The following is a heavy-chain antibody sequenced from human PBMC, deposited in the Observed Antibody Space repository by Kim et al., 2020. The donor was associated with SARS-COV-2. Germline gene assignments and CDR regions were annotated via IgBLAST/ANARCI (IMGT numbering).Heavy chain of an antibody. V-gene: IGHV3-30*18. CDR3: AKVYYYYMDV. CDR2: ISYDGSNK. J-gene: IGHJ6*03. Sequence: GGSLRLSCAASGFTFSSYGMHWVRQAPGKGLEWVAVISYDGSNKYYADSVKGRFTISRDNSKNTLYLQMNSLRAEDTAVYYCAKVYYYYMDVWGNGTTVTVSS. CDR1: GFTFSSYG.